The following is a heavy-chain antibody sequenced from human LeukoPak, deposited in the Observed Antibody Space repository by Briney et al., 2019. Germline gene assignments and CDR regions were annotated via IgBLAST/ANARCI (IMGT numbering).Heavy chain of an antibody. CDR3: AGGQGWHFDL. Sequence: ETLSLTCTVSGGSISSGGYYGSWIRQPPGKGLEWVADIKHDGTEEHYVASVKGRFTISRDNAKLYLQMNSLRAEDTAMYYCAGGQGWHFDLWGRGTLITVSS. CDR2: IKHDGTEE. V-gene: IGHV3-7*01. D-gene: IGHD2-15*01. J-gene: IGHJ2*01. CDR1: GGSISSGGYY.